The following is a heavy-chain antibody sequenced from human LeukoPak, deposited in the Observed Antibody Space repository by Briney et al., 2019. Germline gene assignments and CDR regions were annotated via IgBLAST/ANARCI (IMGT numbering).Heavy chain of an antibody. CDR3: AKDQRWESPHYLDS. CDR1: GYTFTSYD. CDR2: MNPNSGNT. Sequence: ASVKVPCKASGYTFTSYDINWVRQATGQGLEWMGWMNPNSGNTGYAQKFQGRVTMTRNTSISTAYMELSSLRDEDTAVYYCAKDQRWESPHYLDSWGQGTLVTVSS. V-gene: IGHV1-8*01. D-gene: IGHD1-26*01. J-gene: IGHJ4*02.